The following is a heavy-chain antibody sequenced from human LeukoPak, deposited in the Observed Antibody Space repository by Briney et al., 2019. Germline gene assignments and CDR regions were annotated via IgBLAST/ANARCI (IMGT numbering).Heavy chain of an antibody. Sequence: SETLSLTCTVSGGSISSYYWSWIRQPAGKGLEWIGRIYTSGSTNYNPSLKSRVTMSVDTSKNQFSLKLSSVTAADTAVYYCARDYSVAGISDWFDPWGQGTLDTVSS. CDR3: ARDYSVAGISDWFDP. V-gene: IGHV4-4*07. CDR1: GGSISSYY. CDR2: IYTSGST. D-gene: IGHD6-19*01. J-gene: IGHJ5*02.